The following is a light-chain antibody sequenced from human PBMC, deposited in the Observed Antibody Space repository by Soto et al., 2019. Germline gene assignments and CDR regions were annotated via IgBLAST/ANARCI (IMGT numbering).Light chain of an antibody. V-gene: IGLV2-14*01. J-gene: IGLJ1*01. CDR3: SSYRKSNTLV. CDR1: SSDVGTYHY. Sequence: QSALTQPASVSASPGQSITISCTGASSDVGTYHYVSWYQHHPGKPPKLLIHEVTHRPPGVAARFSGSKSGNTASLPISGLQAEDEAVYYCSSYRKSNTLVFGTGTKVTVL. CDR2: EVT.